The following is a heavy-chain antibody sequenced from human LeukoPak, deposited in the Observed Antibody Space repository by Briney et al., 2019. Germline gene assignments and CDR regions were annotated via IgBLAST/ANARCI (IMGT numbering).Heavy chain of an antibody. CDR1: GLTFSSYA. CDR3: AKPRYDILTGWNDY. J-gene: IGHJ4*02. V-gene: IGHV3-23*01. D-gene: IGHD3-9*01. CDR2: ISGSGGST. Sequence: GGSLRLSCAASGLTFSSYAMSWVRQAPGKGLEWVSAISGSGGSTYYADSVKGRFTISRDNSKNTLYLQMNSLRAEDTAVYYCAKPRYDILTGWNDYWGQGTLVTVSS.